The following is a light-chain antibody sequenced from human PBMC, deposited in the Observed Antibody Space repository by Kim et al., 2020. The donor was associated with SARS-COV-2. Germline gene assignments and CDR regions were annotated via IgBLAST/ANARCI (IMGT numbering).Light chain of an antibody. CDR3: QAWDSSTLVV. CDR2: QDS. CDR1: KLGDKY. J-gene: IGLJ2*01. Sequence: SPGQTARITCSGDKLGDKYACWYQQKPGQSPVLVIYQDSKRPSGIPERFSGSNSGNTATLTISGTQAMDEADYYCQAWDSSTLVVFGGGTQLTVL. V-gene: IGLV3-1*01.